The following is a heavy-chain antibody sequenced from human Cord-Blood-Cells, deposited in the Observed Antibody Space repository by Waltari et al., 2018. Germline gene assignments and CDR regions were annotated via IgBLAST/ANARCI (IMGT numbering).Heavy chain of an antibody. D-gene: IGHD2-2*02. CDR3: ARTVVVPAAIQAFDI. Sequence: EVQLVESGGGLIQPGGSLRLSCAASGFTVSSNYMSWVRQAPGKGLEWVSMIYSGGSTYYADSVKGRFTISRDNSKNTLYLQMNSLRAEDTAVYYCARTVVVPAAIQAFDIWGQGTMVTVSS. V-gene: IGHV3-53*01. CDR2: IYSGGST. CDR1: GFTVSSNY. J-gene: IGHJ3*02.